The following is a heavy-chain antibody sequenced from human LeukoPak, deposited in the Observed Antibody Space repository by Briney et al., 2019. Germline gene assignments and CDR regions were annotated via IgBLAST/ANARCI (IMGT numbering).Heavy chain of an antibody. Sequence: SEALSLTCTVSGGSISIYYWSWIRQPPGKGLEWIGYIYNSGSTIYNPSLRSRVTISVDTSKNQFSLKLNSVTAADTAVYYCVRDRELTYWSQGTLVTVSS. D-gene: IGHD1-26*01. CDR1: GGSISIYY. J-gene: IGHJ4*02. CDR2: IYNSGST. CDR3: VRDRELTY. V-gene: IGHV4-59*01.